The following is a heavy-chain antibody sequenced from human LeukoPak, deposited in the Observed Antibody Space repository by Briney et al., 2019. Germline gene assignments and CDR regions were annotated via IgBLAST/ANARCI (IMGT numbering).Heavy chain of an antibody. V-gene: IGHV3-30-3*01. CDR1: GFTFSSYA. CDR2: ISYDGSNK. CDR3: AREGPYSSRPLDY. J-gene: IGHJ4*02. D-gene: IGHD6-13*01. Sequence: GRSLRLSCAASGFTFSSYAMHWVRQAPGKGLEWVAVISYDGSNKYYADSVKGRFTISRDNSKNTLYLQMNSLRAEDTAVYYCAREGPYSSRPLDYWAREPWSPSPQ.